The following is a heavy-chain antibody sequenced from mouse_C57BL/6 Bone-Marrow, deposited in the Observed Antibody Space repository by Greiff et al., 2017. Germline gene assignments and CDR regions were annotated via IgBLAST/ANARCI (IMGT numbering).Heavy chain of an antibody. CDR3: TTSYIVSYYFDY. Sequence: EVKLEESGAELVRPGASVKLSCTASGFNIKDDYMHWVKQRPEQGLEWIGWIDPENGDTEYASKFQGKATITADTSSNTAYLQLSSLTSEDTAVYYCTTSYIVSYYFDYWGQGTTLTVSS. D-gene: IGHD2-5*01. CDR1: GFNIKDDY. V-gene: IGHV14-4*01. J-gene: IGHJ2*01. CDR2: IDPENGDT.